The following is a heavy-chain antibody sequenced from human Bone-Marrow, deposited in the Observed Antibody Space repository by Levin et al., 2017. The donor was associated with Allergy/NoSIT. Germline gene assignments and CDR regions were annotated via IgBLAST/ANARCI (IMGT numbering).Heavy chain of an antibody. CDR2: ISYDGSNK. D-gene: IGHD2-15*01. CDR1: GFTFSSYG. V-gene: IGHV3-30*18. CDR3: AKDFRYCSGGSCYRDNYYYDYMDV. Sequence: GESLKISCAASGFTFSSYGMHWVRQAPGKGLEWVAVISYDGSNKYYADSVKGRFTISRDNSKNTLYLQMNSLRAEDTAVYYCAKDFRYCSGGSCYRDNYYYDYMDVWGKGTTVTVSS. J-gene: IGHJ6*03.